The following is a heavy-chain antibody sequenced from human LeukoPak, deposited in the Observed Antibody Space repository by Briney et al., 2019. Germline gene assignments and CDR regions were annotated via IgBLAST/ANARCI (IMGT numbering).Heavy chain of an antibody. D-gene: IGHD6-19*01. CDR1: GFIFSGSA. V-gene: IGHV3-73*01. J-gene: IGHJ4*02. CDR3: TRGTVAPE. CDR2: IRSKANSYAT. Sequence: GGSLRLSCAASGFIFSGSAMHWVRQASGKGLEWVGRIRSKANSYATAYAASVKGRFTISRDDSKNTAYLQMNSLKTEDTAVYYCTRGTVAPEWGQGTLVTVSS.